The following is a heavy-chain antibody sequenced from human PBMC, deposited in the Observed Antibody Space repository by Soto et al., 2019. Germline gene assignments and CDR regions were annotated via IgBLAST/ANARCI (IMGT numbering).Heavy chain of an antibody. CDR1: GGSISSYY. J-gene: IGHJ4*02. Sequence: SETLSLTCTVSGGSISSYYWGWIRRPPGKGLEWIGYIYYSGSTNYNPSLKSRVTISVDTSKNQFSLKLSSVTAADTAVYYCARSAAMVRGVIIPFDYWGQGTLVTVSS. CDR2: IYYSGST. CDR3: ARSAAMVRGVIIPFDY. V-gene: IGHV4-59*01. D-gene: IGHD3-10*01.